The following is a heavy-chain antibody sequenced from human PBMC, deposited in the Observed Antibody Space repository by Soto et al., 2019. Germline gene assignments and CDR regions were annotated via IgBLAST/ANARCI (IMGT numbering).Heavy chain of an antibody. V-gene: IGHV3-72*01. CDR2: ARNKVSGYTT. CDR3: ARLMGTSFDL. Sequence: WGSLSLSCAASGFTFSDHYIGCIRQSPVKGLEWVVRARNKVSGYTTAYAASVEGRFAISRDDSKNSLYLQMSSLKADDTAVYFCARLMGTSFDLWGQGTLVTVSS. J-gene: IGHJ4*02. D-gene: IGHD2-8*01. CDR1: GFTFSDHY.